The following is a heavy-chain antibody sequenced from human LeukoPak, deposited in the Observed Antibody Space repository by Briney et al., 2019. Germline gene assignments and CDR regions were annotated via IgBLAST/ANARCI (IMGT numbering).Heavy chain of an antibody. J-gene: IGHJ3*02. D-gene: IGHD5-24*01. Sequence: GESLQISCKGSGYSFNNYCIGWVRQMPGKGLEWMGILHGGDSSIKYSPVFEGQVTISGDRSTNTVYLQWSSLRASDSAMYFCARSPSDGYADGVDDIWGQGTMVTVSS. CDR1: GYSFNNYC. CDR2: LHGGDSSI. CDR3: ARSPSDGYADGVDDI. V-gene: IGHV5-51*01.